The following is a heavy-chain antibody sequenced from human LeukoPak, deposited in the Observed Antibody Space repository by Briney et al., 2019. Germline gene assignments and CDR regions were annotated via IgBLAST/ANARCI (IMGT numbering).Heavy chain of an antibody. V-gene: IGHV3-7*01. CDR1: GFTFSSYE. CDR3: AKDYYDSSGYFPILEDY. CDR2: IKQDGSEK. D-gene: IGHD3-22*01. Sequence: GGSLRLSCAASGFTFSSYEMNWVRQAPGKGLEWVANIKQDGSEKYYVDSVKGRFTISRDNSKNTLYLQMNSLRAEDTAVYYCAKDYYDSSGYFPILEDYWGQGTLVTVSS. J-gene: IGHJ4*02.